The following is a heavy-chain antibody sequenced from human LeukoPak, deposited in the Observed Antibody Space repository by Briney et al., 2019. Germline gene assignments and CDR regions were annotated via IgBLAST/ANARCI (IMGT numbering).Heavy chain of an antibody. V-gene: IGHV4-31*03. CDR3: ARDLASITMIDGAFDI. CDR2: IYYSGST. Sequence: SETLSLTCTVSGGSISSGGYYWSWIRQHPGKGLEWIGYIYYSGSTYYNPSLKSRVTISVDTSKNQFSLKLSSVTAADTAVYYCARDLASITMIDGAFDIWGQGIMVTVSS. J-gene: IGHJ3*02. D-gene: IGHD3-22*01. CDR1: GGSISSGGYY.